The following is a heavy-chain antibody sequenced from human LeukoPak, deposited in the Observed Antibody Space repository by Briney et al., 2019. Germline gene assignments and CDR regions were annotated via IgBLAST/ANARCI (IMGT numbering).Heavy chain of an antibody. V-gene: IGHV3-48*03. Sequence: GGSLRLSCAASGFTFSSYEMNWVRQAPGKGLEWVSYISSSGSTIYYADSVKGRFTISRDNAKNSLFLQMNSLRAEDTAVYFCARNFSQLLSYWGQGTLVTVSS. CDR3: ARNFSQLLSY. D-gene: IGHD2-2*01. J-gene: IGHJ4*02. CDR2: ISSSGSTI. CDR1: GFTFSSYE.